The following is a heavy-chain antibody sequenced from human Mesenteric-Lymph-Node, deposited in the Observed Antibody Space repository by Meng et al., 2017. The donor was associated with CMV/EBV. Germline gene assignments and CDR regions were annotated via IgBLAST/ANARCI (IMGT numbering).Heavy chain of an antibody. CDR1: GFTFSDYT. J-gene: IGHJ5*02. V-gene: IGHV3-23*01. D-gene: IGHD6-13*01. Sequence: GGSLRLSCAASGFTFSDYTMNWVRQAPGKGLEWVSVISGGGADTYYADSVKGRFIISRDNSKNTLYLQMNSLRVEDTAVYYCAKGSSWYNAGLNWFDPWGQGTLVTVSS. CDR3: AKGSSWYNAGLNWFDP. CDR2: ISGGGADT.